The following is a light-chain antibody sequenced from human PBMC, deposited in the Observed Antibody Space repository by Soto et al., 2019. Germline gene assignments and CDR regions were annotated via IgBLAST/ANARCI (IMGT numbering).Light chain of an antibody. Sequence: EIVLTQSPGTLSLSPGERATLSCRAIQSVSSDYLGWYQQKPGQPPRLLIYGASYRATGIRDRFSGGGSGTAFTRTISRLEAEDFAVYYCQQYGSTPPLTFGGGTKVEIK. CDR1: QSVSSDY. CDR3: QQYGSTPPLT. J-gene: IGKJ4*01. V-gene: IGKV3-20*01. CDR2: GAS.